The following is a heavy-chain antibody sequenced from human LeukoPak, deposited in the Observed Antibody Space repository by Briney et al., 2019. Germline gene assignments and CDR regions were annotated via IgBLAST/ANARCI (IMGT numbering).Heavy chain of an antibody. J-gene: IGHJ4*02. CDR3: AKALYYYVSGSYYTFDY. CDR1: GFTFSSYG. V-gene: IGHV3-30*18. D-gene: IGHD3-10*01. Sequence: GGSLRLSCAASGFTFSSYGMHWVRQAPGKGLEWVAVISYDGSNKYYADSVKGRFTISRDNSKNTLYLQMNSLRAEDTAVYYCAKALYYYVSGSYYTFDYWGQGTLVTVSS. CDR2: ISYDGSNK.